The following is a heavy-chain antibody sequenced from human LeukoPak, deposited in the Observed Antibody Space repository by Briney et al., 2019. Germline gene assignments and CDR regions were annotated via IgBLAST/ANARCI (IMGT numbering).Heavy chain of an antibody. Sequence: PGGSLRLSCAASGFTFSSYSMSWVRQAPGKGLEWVSAISGSGGSTYYADSVKGRFTISRDNSKNTLYLQMNSLRAEDTAVYYCAKAGGSGTYYYMAVWGKGTTVTISS. CDR3: AKAGGSGTYYYMAV. J-gene: IGHJ6*03. CDR1: GFTFSSYS. V-gene: IGHV3-23*01. D-gene: IGHD3-10*01. CDR2: ISGSGGST.